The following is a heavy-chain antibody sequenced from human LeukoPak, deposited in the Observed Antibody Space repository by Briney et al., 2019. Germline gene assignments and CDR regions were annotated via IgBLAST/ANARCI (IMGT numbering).Heavy chain of an antibody. CDR2: MNPNSGNT. CDR3: ARWDVVVPAAMVSFDP. D-gene: IGHD2-2*01. CDR1: GYTFTSYN. V-gene: IGHV1-8*01. J-gene: IGHJ5*02. Sequence: ASVKVSCKASGYTFTSYNINWVRQATGQGLEWMGWMNPNSGNTGYAQKFQGRVTMTRNTSISTAYMELSSLRSEDTAVYYCARWDVVVPAAMVSFDPWGQGTLVTVSS.